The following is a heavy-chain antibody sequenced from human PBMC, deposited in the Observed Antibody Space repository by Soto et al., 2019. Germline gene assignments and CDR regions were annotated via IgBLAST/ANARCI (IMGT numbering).Heavy chain of an antibody. CDR2: IYPGDSDT. Sequence: PGELLKFACKGSGYSFTSYWIGWVRQMPGKGLEWMGIIYPGDSDTRYSPSFQGQVTISADKSISTAYLQWSSLKASDTAMYYCARRVVVVAATPYYYYYYMDVWGKGTTVTVSS. J-gene: IGHJ6*03. V-gene: IGHV5-51*01. CDR1: GYSFTSYW. CDR3: ARRVVVVAATPYYYYYYMDV. D-gene: IGHD2-15*01.